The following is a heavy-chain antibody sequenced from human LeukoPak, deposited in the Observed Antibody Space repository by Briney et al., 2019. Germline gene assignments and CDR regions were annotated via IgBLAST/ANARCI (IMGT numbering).Heavy chain of an antibody. Sequence: SETLSLTCTVSGYSISSGYYWGWIRQPPGKGLEWIGSIYLGGRTYDNPSLKSRLSISIGTSKDTFSLKLRSVSAADAAVYYCARGTVPAGWVDPWGQGILVTVSS. CDR1: GYSISSGYY. V-gene: IGHV4-38-2*02. D-gene: IGHD4-17*01. CDR3: ARGTVPAGWVDP. CDR2: IYLGGRT. J-gene: IGHJ5*02.